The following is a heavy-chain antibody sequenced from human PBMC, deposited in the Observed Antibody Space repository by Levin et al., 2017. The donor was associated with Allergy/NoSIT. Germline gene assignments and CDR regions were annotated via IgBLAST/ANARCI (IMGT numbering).Heavy chain of an antibody. J-gene: IGHJ4*02. CDR1: GFTFSDYY. CDR3: ARGDVDTAMVPDY. Sequence: PGGSLRLSCAASGFTFSDYYMSWIRQAPGKGLEWVSYISSSSSYTNYADSVKGRFTISRDNAKNSLYLQMNSLRAEDTAVYYCARGDVDTAMVPDYWGQGTLVTVSS. V-gene: IGHV3-11*05. CDR2: ISSSSSYT. D-gene: IGHD5-18*01.